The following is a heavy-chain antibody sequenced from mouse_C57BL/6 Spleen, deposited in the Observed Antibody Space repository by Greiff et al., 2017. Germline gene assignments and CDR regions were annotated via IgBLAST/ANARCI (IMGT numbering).Heavy chain of an antibody. J-gene: IGHJ4*01. CDR3: ARRDYYGSSPYYYAMDD. D-gene: IGHD1-1*01. Sequence: EVQGVESGGGLVKPGGSLKLSCAASGFTFSDYGMHWVRQAPEKGLEWVAYISSGSSTIYYADTVKGRFTISRDNAKNTLFLQMTSLRSEDTAMYYCARRDYYGSSPYYYAMDDWGQGTSVTVSS. CDR2: ISSGSSTI. CDR1: GFTFSDYG. V-gene: IGHV5-17*01.